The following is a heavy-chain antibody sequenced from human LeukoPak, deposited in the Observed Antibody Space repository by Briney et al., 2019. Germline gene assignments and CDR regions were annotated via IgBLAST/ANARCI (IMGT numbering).Heavy chain of an antibody. Sequence: GGSLRLSCAASGFTFDDYAMHWVRQAPGKGLEWVSGISWNSGSIGYADSVKGRFTISRDNAKNSLYLQMNSLRAEDMALYYCAKGFYGDHVSGFDYWGQGTLVTVSS. D-gene: IGHD4-17*01. J-gene: IGHJ4*02. CDR3: AKGFYGDHVSGFDY. V-gene: IGHV3-9*03. CDR1: GFTFDDYA. CDR2: ISWNSGSI.